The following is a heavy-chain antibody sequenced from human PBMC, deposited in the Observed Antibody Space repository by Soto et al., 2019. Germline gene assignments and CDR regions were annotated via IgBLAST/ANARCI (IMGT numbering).Heavy chain of an antibody. V-gene: IGHV3-33*01. J-gene: IGHJ4*02. CDR1: GFTFSSYG. CDR2: IWYDGSNK. Sequence: GGSLILSCAASGFTFSSYGMHWVRQAPGKGLEWVAVIWYDGSNKYYADSVKGRFTISRDNSKNTLYLQMNSLRAEDTAVYYCARVPGGNDYSNYGVDYWGQGTLVTVS. D-gene: IGHD4-4*01. CDR3: ARVPGGNDYSNYGVDY.